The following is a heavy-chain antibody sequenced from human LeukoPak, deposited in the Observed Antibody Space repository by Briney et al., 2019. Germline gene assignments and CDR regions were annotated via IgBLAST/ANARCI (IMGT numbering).Heavy chain of an antibody. D-gene: IGHD3-10*01. V-gene: IGHV3-23*01. CDR2: ISGSGGST. Sequence: PGGSLRPSCAASGFTISSYAMSWVRQAPGKGLEWVSAISGSGGSTYYADSVKGRFTITRDNSKNTLYLQMNSLRAEDTAVYYCAKDLGWFGELYPYYFDYWGQGTLVTVSS. CDR1: GFTISSYA. CDR3: AKDLGWFGELYPYYFDY. J-gene: IGHJ4*02.